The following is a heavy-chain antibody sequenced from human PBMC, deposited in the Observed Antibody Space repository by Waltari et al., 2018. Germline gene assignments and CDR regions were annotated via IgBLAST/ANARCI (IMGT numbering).Heavy chain of an antibody. D-gene: IGHD6-19*01. J-gene: IGHJ4*02. CDR2: FNPDSGGT. CDR3: ARGGGVTVPGFDF. CDR1: GYTFTDYY. Sequence: QVQLVQSGAEVKTPGASVKVSCQAFGYTFTDYYIHWVRQGPGQGLEWMGLFNPDSGGTNYAQNFQGRVTMTRGTSITTVYMELSSLKYEDTAIYYCARGGGVTVPGFDFWGQGNLVTVSS. V-gene: IGHV1-2*02.